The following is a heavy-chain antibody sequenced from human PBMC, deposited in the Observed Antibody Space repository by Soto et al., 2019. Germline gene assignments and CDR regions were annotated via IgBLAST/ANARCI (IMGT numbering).Heavy chain of an antibody. V-gene: IGHV4-31*03. CDR2: IYYSGST. D-gene: IGHD3-10*01. Sequence: SETLSLTCTVSGGSISSGGYYWSWIRQHPGKGLEWIGYIYYSGSTYYNPSLKSRVTISVDTSKNQFSLKLSSVTAADTAVYYCARDRGSGSTPYYYYYGMDVWGQGTTVTVS. CDR3: ARDRGSGSTPYYYYYGMDV. J-gene: IGHJ6*02. CDR1: GGSISSGGYY.